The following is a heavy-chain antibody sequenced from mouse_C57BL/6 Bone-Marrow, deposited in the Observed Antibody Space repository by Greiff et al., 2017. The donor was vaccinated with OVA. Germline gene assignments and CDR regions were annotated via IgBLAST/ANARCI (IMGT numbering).Heavy chain of an antibody. CDR1: GFTFSDAW. CDR3: TRGGNYWYVDV. V-gene: IGHV6-6*01. D-gene: IGHD2-1*01. CDR2: IRNKANNHAT. Sequence: EVMLVESGGGLVQPGGSMKLSCAASGFTFSDAWMDWVRQSPEKGLEWVAEIRNKANNHATYYAESVKGRFTISRDDSKSSVYLQMNSLRAEDTGIYYCTRGGNYWYVDVWGTGTTVTVSS. J-gene: IGHJ1*03.